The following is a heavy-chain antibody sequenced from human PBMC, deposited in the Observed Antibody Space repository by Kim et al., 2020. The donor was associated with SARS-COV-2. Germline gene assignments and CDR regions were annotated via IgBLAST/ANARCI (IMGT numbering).Heavy chain of an antibody. D-gene: IGHD1-26*01. V-gene: IGHV3-15*01. CDR2: IKSKTDGGTT. J-gene: IGHJ4*02. CDR3: TTDLYSGSYYLGY. Sequence: GGSLRLSCAASGFTFSNAWMSWVRQAPGKGLEWVGRIKSKTDGGTTDYAAPVKGRFTISRDDSKNTLYLQMNSLKTEDTAVYYCTTDLYSGSYYLGYWGQGTLVTVSS. CDR1: GFTFSNAW.